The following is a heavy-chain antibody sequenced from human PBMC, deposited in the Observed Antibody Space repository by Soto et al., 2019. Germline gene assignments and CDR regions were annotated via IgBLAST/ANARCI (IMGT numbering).Heavy chain of an antibody. CDR1: GGSFSGYY. Sequence: SETLSLTCAVYGGSFSGYYWSWIRQPPGKGLEWIGEINHSGSTNYNPSLKSRVTISVDTSKNQFSLKLSSVTAADTAVYYCARGLTRIAAAGTLNYWGQGTLVTVSS. J-gene: IGHJ4*02. V-gene: IGHV4-34*01. CDR2: INHSGST. D-gene: IGHD6-13*01. CDR3: ARGLTRIAAAGTLNY.